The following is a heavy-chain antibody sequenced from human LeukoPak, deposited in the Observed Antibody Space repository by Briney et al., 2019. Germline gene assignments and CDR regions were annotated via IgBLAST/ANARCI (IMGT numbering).Heavy chain of an antibody. CDR2: INHSGST. CDR1: GGSFSGYY. Sequence: SETLSLTCAVYGGSFSGYYWSWIRQPPGKGLEWIWEINHSGSTNYNPPLKSRVTISVDTSKTQYSLKLSSVTAADTAVYYCARGGGYNWFDPWGQGTRITVSS. V-gene: IGHV4-34*01. J-gene: IGHJ5*02. CDR3: ARGGGYNWFDP.